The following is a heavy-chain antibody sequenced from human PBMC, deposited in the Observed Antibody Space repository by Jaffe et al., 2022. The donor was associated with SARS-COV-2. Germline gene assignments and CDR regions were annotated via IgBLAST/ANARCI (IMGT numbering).Heavy chain of an antibody. J-gene: IGHJ4*02. CDR1: GFTFDDYA. CDR3: AKDMEYSSGWYAFDY. Sequence: EVQLVESGGGLVQPGRSLRLSCAASGFTFDDYAMHWVRQAPGKGLEWVSGISWNSGSIGYADSVKGRFTISRDNAKNSLYLQMNSLRAEDTALYYCAKDMEYSSGWYAFDYWGQGTLVTVSS. D-gene: IGHD6-19*01. V-gene: IGHV3-9*01. CDR2: ISWNSGSI.